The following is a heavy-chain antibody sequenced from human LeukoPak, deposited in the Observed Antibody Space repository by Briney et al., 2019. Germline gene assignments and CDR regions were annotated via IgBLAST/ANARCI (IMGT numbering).Heavy chain of an antibody. CDR2: ISAYNGNT. J-gene: IGHJ4*02. CDR1: GYTFTSSG. Sequence: ASVKVSCKASGYTFTSSGISWVRQAPGQGLEWMGWISAYNGNTNYAQKLQGRVTMTTDTSTSTAYMELRSLRSDDTAVYYCASSKNYYDTSGLDYWGQGTLVTVSS. V-gene: IGHV1-18*01. CDR3: ASSKNYYDTSGLDY. D-gene: IGHD3-22*01.